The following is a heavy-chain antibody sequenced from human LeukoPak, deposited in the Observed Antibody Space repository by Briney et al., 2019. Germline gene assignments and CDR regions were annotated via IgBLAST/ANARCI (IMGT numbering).Heavy chain of an antibody. CDR2: ISASGRST. CDR3: AKVDNMVRGIIAY. CDR1: GFTFDNFG. J-gene: IGHJ4*02. V-gene: IGHV3-23*01. D-gene: IGHD3-10*01. Sequence: GGSLRLSCAASGFTFDNFGMTWVRQAAGKGLQWVSRISASGRSTTYAESAKGRITISRDNSKNTLFLQVNSLRDDDTAVYYCAKVDNMVRGIIAYWGQGTLVTVSS.